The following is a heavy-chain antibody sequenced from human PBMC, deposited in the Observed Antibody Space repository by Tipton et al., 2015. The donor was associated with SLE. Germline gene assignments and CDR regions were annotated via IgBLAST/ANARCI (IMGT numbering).Heavy chain of an antibody. D-gene: IGHD5-12*01. J-gene: IGHJ5*02. V-gene: IGHV4-4*07. CDR1: GGSIGDNY. CDR3: ARRVDSGYDLNWFDP. CDR2: FYTDGSR. Sequence: TLSLTCTVSGGSIGDNYWNWIRQSAGKGLEWIGRFYTDGSRHKPSLESRLNPSFESRVTMSVDPSKNQFSLKLNSVTAADTAVYYCARRVDSGYDLNWFDPWGQGTQVTVSS.